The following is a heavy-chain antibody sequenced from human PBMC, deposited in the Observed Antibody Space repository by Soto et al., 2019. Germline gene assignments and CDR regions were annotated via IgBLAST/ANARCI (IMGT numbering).Heavy chain of an antibody. CDR2: ISSDGDIT. V-gene: IGHV3-64D*06. CDR1: GVTFSEYS. J-gene: IGHJ5*02. CDR3: VKVSTFYDILTGYYSTNFFDP. D-gene: IGHD3-9*01. Sequence: XGSLRLSCSASGVTFSEYSMHWVRQAPGKGLQYVSTISSDGDITYYADSVKGRFTISRDNSKNTLYLQMNSLRPEDTAVYYCVKVSTFYDILTGYYSTNFFDPWGQGTLVTVSS.